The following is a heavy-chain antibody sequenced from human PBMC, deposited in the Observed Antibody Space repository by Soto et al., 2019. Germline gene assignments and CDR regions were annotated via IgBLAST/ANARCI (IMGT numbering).Heavy chain of an antibody. J-gene: IGHJ5*02. CDR1: GDPLSYGAYY. D-gene: IGHD1-26*01. V-gene: IGHV4-31*03. CDR2: VYHTGAT. CDR3: AREGHSSWEWLDP. Sequence: QVQLQESGPGLVEPSQTLSLVCSVSGDPLSYGAYYWSWDRQSPGKALEWIGFVYHTGATYYHPSLESRVTMAVDMSKNEFSLKLTSVTAADTATYYCAREGHSSWEWLDPWGQGILVTVSS.